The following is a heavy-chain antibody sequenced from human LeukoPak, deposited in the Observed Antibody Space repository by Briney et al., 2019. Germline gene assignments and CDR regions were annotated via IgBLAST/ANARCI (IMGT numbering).Heavy chain of an antibody. CDR2: IIPIFGTA. V-gene: IGHV1-69*13. J-gene: IGHJ4*02. D-gene: IGHD1-26*01. CDR3: ARTIVGATPAQYYFDY. Sequence: SVKVSCKASGVTFSSYAISWVRQAPGQGLEWMGGIIPIFGTANYAQKFQGRVTITADESTSTAYMELSSLRSEDTAVYYCARTIVGATPAQYYFDYWGQGTLVTVSS. CDR1: GVTFSSYA.